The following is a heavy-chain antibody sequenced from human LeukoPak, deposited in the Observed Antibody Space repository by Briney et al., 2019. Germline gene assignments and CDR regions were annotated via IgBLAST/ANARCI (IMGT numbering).Heavy chain of an antibody. D-gene: IGHD3-22*01. CDR1: GGTFSSYA. CDR3: ARDRAEWEYYDSSGYYH. Sequence: SVKVSCKASGGTFSSYAISWVRQAPGQGLEWMGGIIPIFGTANYAQKFQGRVTITADKSTSTAYMELSSLRSEDTAVYYCARDRAEWEYYDSSGYYHWGQGTQVTVSS. V-gene: IGHV1-69*06. CDR2: IIPIFGTA. J-gene: IGHJ5*02.